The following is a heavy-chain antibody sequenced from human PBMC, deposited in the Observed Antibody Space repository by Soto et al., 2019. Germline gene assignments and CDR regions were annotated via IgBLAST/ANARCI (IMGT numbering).Heavy chain of an antibody. V-gene: IGHV2-5*02. CDR1: GFSLSTSGVG. CDR3: AHRPSSCSGGSCYSGFDY. D-gene: IGHD2-15*01. J-gene: IGHJ4*02. Sequence: QITLKESGPTLVKPTQTLTLTCTFSGFSLSTSGVGVGWIRQPPGKALEWLALIYWDDDKRYSPSLKSRLTITKAPAKNHVVITMTNMDPVDTATYYCAHRPSSCSGGSCYSGFDYWGQGTLVTVSS. CDR2: IYWDDDK.